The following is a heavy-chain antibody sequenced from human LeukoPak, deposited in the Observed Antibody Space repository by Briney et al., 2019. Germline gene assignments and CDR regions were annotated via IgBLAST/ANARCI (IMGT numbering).Heavy chain of an antibody. D-gene: IGHD3-3*01. CDR1: GFTFSSYS. Sequence: PGGSLRLSCAASGFTFSSYSMNWVRQAPGKGLEWVSSISSTSTYIYYADSVQGRFTISRDNAKNSLYLQMNSLRAEDTAVYYCARASIVPPFYDSWSGYPTDNNWFDPWGQGTLVTVSS. CDR3: ARASIVPPFYDSWSGYPTDNNWFDP. CDR2: ISSTSTYI. V-gene: IGHV3-21*01. J-gene: IGHJ5*02.